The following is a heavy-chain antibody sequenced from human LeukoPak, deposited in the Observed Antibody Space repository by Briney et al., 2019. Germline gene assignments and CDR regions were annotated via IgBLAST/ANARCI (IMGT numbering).Heavy chain of an antibody. CDR1: GFTFSSTW. CDR3: TTRPKY. CDR2: IKSNTDGGTV. V-gene: IGHV3-15*01. Sequence: GGSLSLSCEASGFTFSSTWMSWVRQAPGKGLEWIGRIKSNTDGGTVDYAAPVKGRFTISRDDSKTTVYLQMKSLQAEDTAVYYCTTRPKYWGHGTLVTVSS. J-gene: IGHJ4*01.